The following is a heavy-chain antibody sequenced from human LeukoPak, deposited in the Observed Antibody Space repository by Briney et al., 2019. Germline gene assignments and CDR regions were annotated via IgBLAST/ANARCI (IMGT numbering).Heavy chain of an antibody. J-gene: IGHJ4*02. D-gene: IGHD3-22*01. CDR1: GYIFTSYW. V-gene: IGHV5-51*01. Sequence: GGSLKISCKGSGYIFTSYWIGWVRQLPGKGLEWMGIIYPGDSDTRYSPSFQGQVTISADKSISTAYLQWSSLKASDTAMYYCARHSGPRLEVVVDYWGQGTLVTVSS. CDR3: ARHSGPRLEVVVDY. CDR2: IYPGDSDT.